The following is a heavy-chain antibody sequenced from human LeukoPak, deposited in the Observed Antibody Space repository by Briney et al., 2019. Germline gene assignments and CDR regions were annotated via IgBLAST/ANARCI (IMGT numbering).Heavy chain of an antibody. CDR1: GFTFSSYA. V-gene: IGHV3-23*01. J-gene: IGHJ4*02. CDR3: AKLFDSETYNNFFHY. Sequence: GGSLRLSCAASGFTFSSYAMSWVRQAPGKGLEWVSSISGSAITTYYAESVKGRFTISRDNSKNTLYLQMNSLRPEDTAIYYCAKLFDSETYNNFFHYWGQGTLVTVSS. CDR2: ISGSAITT. D-gene: IGHD3-10*01.